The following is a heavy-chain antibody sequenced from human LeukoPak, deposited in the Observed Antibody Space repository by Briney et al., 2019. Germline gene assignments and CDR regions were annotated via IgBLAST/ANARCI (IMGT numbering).Heavy chain of an antibody. D-gene: IGHD5-24*01. CDR1: GGTFSSYA. CDR3: ARGQVEMATIEELGY. V-gene: IGHV1-69*05. CDR2: IIPIFGTA. J-gene: IGHJ4*02. Sequence: ASVKVSCKASGGTFSSYAISWVRQAPGQGLEWMGGIIPIFGTANYAQKFQGRVTITTDESTSTAYMELSSLRSEDTAVYYCARGQVEMATIEELGYWGQGTLVTVSS.